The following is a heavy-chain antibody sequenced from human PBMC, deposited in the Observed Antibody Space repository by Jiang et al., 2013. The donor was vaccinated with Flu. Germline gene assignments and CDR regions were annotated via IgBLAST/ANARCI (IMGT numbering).Heavy chain of an antibody. J-gene: IGHJ6*02. CDR2: ISPIFTTS. Sequence: EVKKPGSSMKVSCKASGGTFRSSGISWVRQAPGQGLEWMGGISPIFTTSNYAQKFQGRVTITADESTSTAYMEMSSLRSEDTAVYYCASPVRGLINYHYGMDVWGQGTTITVSS. CDR3: ASPVRGLINYHYGMDV. V-gene: IGHV1-69*01. D-gene: IGHD3-10*02. CDR1: GGTFRSSG.